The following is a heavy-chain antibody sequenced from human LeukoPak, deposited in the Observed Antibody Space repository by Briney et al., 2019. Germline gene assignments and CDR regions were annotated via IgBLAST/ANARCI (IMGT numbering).Heavy chain of an antibody. Sequence: GGSLRLSCAASGFTFSSYSMNWVRQAPGKGLEWDSCISSSSSYIYYADSVKGRFTISRDNAKNSLYLQMNSLRAEDTAVYYCARDLPSSGWYGELDYWGPGTLVTVSS. D-gene: IGHD6-19*01. J-gene: IGHJ4*02. CDR3: ARDLPSSGWYGELDY. CDR1: GFTFSSYS. CDR2: ISSSSSYI. V-gene: IGHV3-21*01.